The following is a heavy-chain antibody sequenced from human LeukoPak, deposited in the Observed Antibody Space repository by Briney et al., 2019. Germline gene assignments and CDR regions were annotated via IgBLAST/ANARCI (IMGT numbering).Heavy chain of an antibody. D-gene: IGHD4-17*01. J-gene: IGHJ4*02. CDR3: ASRILTVTPPHFDY. CDR2: ISSSSSYI. CDR1: GFTFSSYA. V-gene: IGHV3-21*01. Sequence: PGGSLRLSCAASGFTFSSYAMSWVRQAPGKGLEWVSSISSSSSYIYYADSVKGRFTISRDNAKNSLYLQMNSLRAEDTAVYYCASRILTVTPPHFDYWGQGTLVTVSS.